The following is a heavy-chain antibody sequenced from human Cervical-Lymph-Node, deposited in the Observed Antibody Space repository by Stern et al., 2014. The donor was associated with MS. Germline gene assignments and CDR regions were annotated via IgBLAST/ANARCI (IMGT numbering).Heavy chain of an antibody. CDR1: GGSISSGSFY. Sequence: QVQLQESGPGLVKPSQTLSLTCTVSGGSISSGSFYWSWIRQPAGKGLEWIGRIYTSGSTNYNPSLKSRVTISGDTSKNPFSLQLLSGTAADTAVYYCARETGGYTYGDNDFFDFWGQGTLVTVSS. V-gene: IGHV4-61*02. CDR3: ARETGGYTYGDNDFFDF. J-gene: IGHJ4*02. CDR2: IYTSGST. D-gene: IGHD5-18*01.